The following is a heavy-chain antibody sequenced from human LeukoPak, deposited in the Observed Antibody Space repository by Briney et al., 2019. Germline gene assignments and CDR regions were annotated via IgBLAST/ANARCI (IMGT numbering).Heavy chain of an antibody. V-gene: IGHV3-30*04. CDR1: TFTFSNSV. D-gene: IGHD2-2*01. CDR2: ISIDGNGK. Sequence: GRSLRLSCVPSTFTFSNSVMHWVRQAPGKGLEWVSGISIDGNGKYYADSVRGRITISRDNSKNTLYLEMNSLSVEDTAVYYCAKEVRTSGRAGIFGYWGQGTLVTVSS. J-gene: IGHJ4*02. CDR3: AKEVRTSGRAGIFGY.